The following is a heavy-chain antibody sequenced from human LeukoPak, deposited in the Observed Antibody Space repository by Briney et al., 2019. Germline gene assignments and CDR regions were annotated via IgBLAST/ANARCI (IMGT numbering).Heavy chain of an antibody. CDR3: ASGSLFDSSGRGFDY. CDR1: GYTFSGYY. J-gene: IGHJ4*02. V-gene: IGHV1-2*02. Sequence: ASVKVSCKASGYTFSGYYMHWVRQAPGQGLEWMGWINPKSGGTNYAQKFQGRVTMTRDTSISTAYMELSRLRFDDTAVYYCASGSLFDSSGRGFDYWGEETLVTVSS. D-gene: IGHD3-22*01. CDR2: INPKSGGT.